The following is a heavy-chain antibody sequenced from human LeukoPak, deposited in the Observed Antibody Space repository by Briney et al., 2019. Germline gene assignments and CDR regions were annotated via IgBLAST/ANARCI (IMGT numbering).Heavy chain of an antibody. V-gene: IGHV1-69*13. J-gene: IGHJ3*02. D-gene: IGHD1-1*01. CDR3: ARAHATGTTGPGAFDI. CDR1: GGTFSSYA. CDR2: IIPVFGTA. Sequence: VASAKVSCKASGGTFSSYAISWVRQAPGQGLEWMGGIIPVFGTANYAQKFQGRVTITADESTSTAYMELSSLRSEDTAVYYCARAHATGTTGPGAFDIWGQGTMVTVSS.